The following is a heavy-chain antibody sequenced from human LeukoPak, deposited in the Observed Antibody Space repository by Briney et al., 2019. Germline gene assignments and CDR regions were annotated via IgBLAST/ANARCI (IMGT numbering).Heavy chain of an antibody. CDR2: ISYDGSNK. D-gene: IGHD4-11*01. Sequence: GGSLRLSCAASGFTFSSYAMHWVRQAPGKGLEWVAVISYDGSNKYYADSVKGRFTISRDNSKNTLYLQMNSLRAEDTAVYYCARDLGYSDYESRWFDPWGQGTLVTVSS. CDR1: GFTFSSYA. V-gene: IGHV3-30*04. CDR3: ARDLGYSDYESRWFDP. J-gene: IGHJ5*02.